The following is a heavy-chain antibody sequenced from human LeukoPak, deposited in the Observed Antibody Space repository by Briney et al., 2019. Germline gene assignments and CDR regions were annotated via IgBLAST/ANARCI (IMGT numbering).Heavy chain of an antibody. V-gene: IGHV3-74*01. CDR1: EFIFSNYW. D-gene: IGHD4/OR15-4a*01. Sequence: QTGGSLRLPCAASEFIFSNYWMHWVRQAPGKGLVWVSRINSDGSFTSYADSVKGRFTISRDNAKNTLYLQMNSLRAEDTAIYYCARVQVLGTYDWFDPWGQGTLVTVSS. CDR3: ARVQVLGTYDWFDP. J-gene: IGHJ5*02. CDR2: INSDGSFT.